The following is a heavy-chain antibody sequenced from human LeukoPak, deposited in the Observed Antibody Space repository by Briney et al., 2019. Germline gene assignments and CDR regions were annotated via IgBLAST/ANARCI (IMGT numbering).Heavy chain of an antibody. CDR2: INPSGGST. D-gene: IGHD3-3*01. V-gene: IGHV1-46*01. CDR1: GYTFTSYY. Sequence: ASVKVSCKASGYTFTSYYMHWVRQAPGQGLEWMGIINPSGGSTSYAQKFQGRVTMTRDTSTSTVYMELSSLRSEDTAVYYCARGGWDYDFWSGYFSPTTNAFDIWGQGTMVTVSS. CDR3: ARGGWDYDFWSGYFSPTTNAFDI. J-gene: IGHJ3*02.